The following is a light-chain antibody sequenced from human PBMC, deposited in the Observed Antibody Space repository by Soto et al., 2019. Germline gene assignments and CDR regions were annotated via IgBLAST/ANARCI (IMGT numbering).Light chain of an antibody. CDR2: DAS. CDR1: QSVSSY. Sequence: EIVLTQSPATLSLSPGERATLSCRASQSVSSYLAWYQQKPGQAPRLLIYDASNRATGIPARFSGSGSGTDFPLTISSLEPEDFAVYYCQQRSNWPPFTFGPGTNVDIK. V-gene: IGKV3-11*01. J-gene: IGKJ3*01. CDR3: QQRSNWPPFT.